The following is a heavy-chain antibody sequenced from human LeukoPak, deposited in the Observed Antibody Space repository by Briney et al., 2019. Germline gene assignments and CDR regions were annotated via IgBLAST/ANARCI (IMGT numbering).Heavy chain of an antibody. V-gene: IGHV1-69*13. J-gene: IGHJ6*03. Sequence: SVKVSCKASGGTFSSYAISWVRQAPGQGLEWMGGIIPIFGTANYAQKFQGRVTITADESTSTAYMELSSLRSEDTAVYYCASQWLRFKYYYYMDVWGKGTTVTISS. CDR3: ASQWLRFKYYYYMDV. D-gene: IGHD5-12*01. CDR2: IIPIFGTA. CDR1: GGTFSSYA.